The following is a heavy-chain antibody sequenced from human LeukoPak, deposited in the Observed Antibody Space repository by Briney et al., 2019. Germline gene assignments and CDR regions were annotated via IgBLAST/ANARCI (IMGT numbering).Heavy chain of an antibody. J-gene: IGHJ3*02. CDR3: ARVGRYSSSSGAFDI. CDR1: GGSISSYY. Sequence: PSETLSLTCTVSGGSISSYYWSWIRQPPGGGLEWVGYIYHSGSTNYNPSLKSRVTISLDTSKNQFSLNLISVTAADTAVYYCARVGRYSSSSGAFDIWGQGTMVTVSS. CDR2: IYHSGST. D-gene: IGHD6-6*01. V-gene: IGHV4-59*01.